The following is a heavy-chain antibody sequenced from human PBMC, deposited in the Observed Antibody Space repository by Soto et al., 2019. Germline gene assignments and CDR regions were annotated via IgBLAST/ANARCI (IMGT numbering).Heavy chain of an antibody. V-gene: IGHV4-4*02. Sequence: PSETLSLTCAVSGGSISSSNWWSWVRPPPGKGLEWIGEIYHSGSTNYNPSLKSRVTISVDKSKNKFSLKLGSVTAADTAVYYCARVRAAADIYYYYYGMDVWGQGTTVTVSS. CDR1: GGSISSSNW. CDR2: IYHSGST. D-gene: IGHD6-13*01. CDR3: ARVRAAADIYYYYYGMDV. J-gene: IGHJ6*02.